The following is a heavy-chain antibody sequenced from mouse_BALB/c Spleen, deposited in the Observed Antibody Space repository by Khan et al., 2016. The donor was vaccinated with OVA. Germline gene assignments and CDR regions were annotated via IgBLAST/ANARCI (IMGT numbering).Heavy chain of an antibody. J-gene: IGHJ2*01. D-gene: IGHD1-3*01. CDR3: ARIEDI. CDR2: IWAGGST. Sequence: VKLLESGPGLVAPSQSLSITCTVSGFSLTSYGVHWVRQPPGKGLEWRGVIWAGGSTNYNSALLSRLSISNDNSKSQVFLKMNSLQNDDTAMYYCARIEDIWGQGTTLTVSS. CDR1: GFSLTSYG. V-gene: IGHV2-9*02.